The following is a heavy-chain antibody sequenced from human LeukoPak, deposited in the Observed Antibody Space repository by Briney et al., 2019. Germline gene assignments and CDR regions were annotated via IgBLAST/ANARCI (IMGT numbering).Heavy chain of an antibody. D-gene: IGHD3-3*01. CDR1: GFTFSSYS. J-gene: IGHJ6*03. CDR3: ARGESFWSGYRYYYYMDV. CDR2: ISSSSSTI. Sequence: GGSLRLSCVASGFTFSSYSMNWVRQAPGKGLEWVSYISSSSSTIYYADSVKGRFTISRDNAKNSLYLQMNSLRAEDTAVYYCARGESFWSGYRYYYYMDVWGKGTTVTVSS. V-gene: IGHV3-48*01.